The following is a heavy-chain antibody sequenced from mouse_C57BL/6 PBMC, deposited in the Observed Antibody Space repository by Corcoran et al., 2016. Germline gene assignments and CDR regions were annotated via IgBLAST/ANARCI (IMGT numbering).Heavy chain of an antibody. Sequence: EVQLQQSGPELVKPGASVKISCKASGYTFTDYYMNWVKQSHGKSLEWIGDINPNNGGTSYNQKFKGKATLTVDKSSSTAYMELRSLTSEDSAVYYCARDMGQLRPLYYFDYWGQGTTLTVSS. D-gene: IGHD3-2*02. CDR3: ARDMGQLRPLYYFDY. CDR1: GYTFTDYY. CDR2: INPNNGGT. V-gene: IGHV1-26*01. J-gene: IGHJ2*01.